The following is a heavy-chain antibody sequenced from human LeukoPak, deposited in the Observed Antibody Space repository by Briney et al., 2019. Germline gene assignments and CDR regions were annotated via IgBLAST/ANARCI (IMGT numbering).Heavy chain of an antibody. CDR2: ISGSGGST. V-gene: IGHV3-23*01. J-gene: IGHJ4*02. CDR3: AIRRDGYNWAKFDY. Sequence: GGSLRLSCAASGFTFSSYAMSWVRQAPGKGLEWVSAISGSGGSTYYADSVKGRFTISRDNSKNTLYLQMNSLRAEDTAVYYCAIRRDGYNWAKFDYWGQETLVTVSS. CDR1: GFTFSSYA. D-gene: IGHD5-24*01.